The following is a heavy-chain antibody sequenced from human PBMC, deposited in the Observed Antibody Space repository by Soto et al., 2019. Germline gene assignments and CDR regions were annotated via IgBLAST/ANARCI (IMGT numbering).Heavy chain of an antibody. Sequence: EVQLLESGGGLVQPGGSLRLSCAASGFTFSNYAMSWVRQAPGKGLEGVSTISGGGDSTYYADSVKGRFTISRDNSKNTLYLQVNSLRAEDTAAYYCTKRSLTPAAMKSPFDYWGQGTLVTVSS. D-gene: IGHD2-2*01. CDR2: ISGGGDST. CDR3: TKRSLTPAAMKSPFDY. CDR1: GFTFSNYA. J-gene: IGHJ4*02. V-gene: IGHV3-23*01.